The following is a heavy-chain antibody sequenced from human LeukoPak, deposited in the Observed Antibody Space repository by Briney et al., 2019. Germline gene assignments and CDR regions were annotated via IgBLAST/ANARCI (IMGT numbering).Heavy chain of an antibody. V-gene: IGHV4-34*01. J-gene: IGHJ5*02. CDR3: ARQKGILVRGVIIRWFDP. Sequence: SETLSLTCAVYGGSFSGYYWSWIRKPPGRGLEWIGEINHSGSTNYNPSLKSRVTISVDTSKNQFSLKLSSVTAADTAVYYCARQKGILVRGVIIRWFDPWGQGTLVTVSS. CDR2: INHSGST. D-gene: IGHD3-10*01. CDR1: GGSFSGYY.